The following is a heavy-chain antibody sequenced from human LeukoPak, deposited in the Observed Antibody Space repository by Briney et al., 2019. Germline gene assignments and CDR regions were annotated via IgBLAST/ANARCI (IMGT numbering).Heavy chain of an antibody. D-gene: IGHD2-2*01. Sequence: GGSLRLSCAASGLPFSVHVMQWARQAQGKGLEWVAVIRYEGNNKYHADSVTGRLTLSRDNSKNMLYLQMNSLGTEDTAVYYCAKGPIFEDIVVVPAAHYAFDIWGQGTMVTVSS. CDR1: GLPFSVHV. CDR2: IRYEGNNK. V-gene: IGHV3-30*02. CDR3: AKGPIFEDIVVVPAAHYAFDI. J-gene: IGHJ3*02.